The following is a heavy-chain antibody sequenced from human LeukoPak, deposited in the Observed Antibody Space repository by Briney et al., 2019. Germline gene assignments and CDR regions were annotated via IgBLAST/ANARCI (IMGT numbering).Heavy chain of an antibody. CDR1: GYTFTGYY. V-gene: IGHV1-2*02. D-gene: IGHD3-10*01. Sequence: ASVKVSCXASGYTFTGYYMHWVRQAPGQGLGRMGWINPNSGGTNYAQKSQGRVTMTRDTSISTAYMELSRLRSDDTAVYYCARDYEGARGYYYYYYMDVWGKGTTVTVSS. CDR3: ARDYEGARGYYYYYYMDV. J-gene: IGHJ6*03. CDR2: INPNSGGT.